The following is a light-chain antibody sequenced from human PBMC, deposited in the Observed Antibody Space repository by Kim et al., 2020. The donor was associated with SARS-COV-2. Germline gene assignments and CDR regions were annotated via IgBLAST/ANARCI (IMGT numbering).Light chain of an antibody. Sequence: AFGQKVRITCQVDSLRSYYASWYQQKPGQAPVLVIYGKNNRPSGIPDRFSGSSSGNTASLTTTGAQAEDEADYYCNSRDSSGTHVVFGGGTQLTVL. V-gene: IGLV3-19*01. CDR2: GKN. CDR3: NSRDSSGTHVV. J-gene: IGLJ2*01. CDR1: SLRSYY.